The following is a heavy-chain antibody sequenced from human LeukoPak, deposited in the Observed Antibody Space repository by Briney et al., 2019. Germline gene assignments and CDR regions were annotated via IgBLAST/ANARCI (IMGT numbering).Heavy chain of an antibody. V-gene: IGHV3-30*18. D-gene: IGHD3-10*01. CDR3: AKESYGSGSYYTPPLFDY. Sequence: GGSLRLSCAASGFTFSSYGMHWVRQAPGKGLEWVAVISYDGSNKYYADSVKGRFTISRDNSKNTLYLQMNSLRAEDTAVYYCAKESYGSGSYYTPPLFDYWGQGTLVTVSS. CDR1: GFTFSSYG. J-gene: IGHJ4*02. CDR2: ISYDGSNK.